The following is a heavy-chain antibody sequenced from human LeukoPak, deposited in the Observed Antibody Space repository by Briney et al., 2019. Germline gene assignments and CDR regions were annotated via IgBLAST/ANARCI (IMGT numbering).Heavy chain of an antibody. V-gene: IGHV4-59*12. Sequence: SETLSLTCTVSGGSISSYYWSWIRQPPGKGLEWIGYIYYSGSTNYNPSLKSRVTISVDASKNQFSLKLSSVTAADTAVYYCARDVIAVAASDYWGQGTLVTVSS. J-gene: IGHJ4*02. CDR3: ARDVIAVAASDY. CDR1: GGSISSYY. CDR2: IYYSGST. D-gene: IGHD6-19*01.